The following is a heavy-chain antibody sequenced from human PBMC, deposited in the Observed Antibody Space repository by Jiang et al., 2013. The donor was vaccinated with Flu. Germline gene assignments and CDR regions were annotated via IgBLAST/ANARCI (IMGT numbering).Heavy chain of an antibody. CDR2: ISSSSSYI. CDR1: GFTFSSYS. D-gene: IGHD4-11*01. J-gene: IGHJ6*03. Sequence: VQLLESGGGLVKPGGSLRLSCAASGFTFSSYSMNWVRQAPGKGLEWVSSISSSSSYIYYADSVKGRFTISRDNAKNSLYLQMNSLRAEDTAVYYCARDLTMTTVTTGYMDVWGKGTTVTVSS. V-gene: IGHV3-21*01. CDR3: ARDLTMTTVTTGYMDV.